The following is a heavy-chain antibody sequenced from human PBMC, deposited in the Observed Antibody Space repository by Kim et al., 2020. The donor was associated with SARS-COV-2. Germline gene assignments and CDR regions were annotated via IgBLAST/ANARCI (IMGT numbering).Heavy chain of an antibody. CDR3: AKLGYIRVFDY. Sequence: GGSLRLSCAASGFTFSSYAMSWVRQAPGKGLEWVSAISGSGGSTYYADSVTGRFTISRDKSKNTLYLQMNSLRAEDTAVYYCAKLGYIRVFDYWGQGTLVTVSS. CDR1: GFTFSSYA. J-gene: IGHJ4*02. D-gene: IGHD2-2*02. V-gene: IGHV3-23*01. CDR2: ISGSGGST.